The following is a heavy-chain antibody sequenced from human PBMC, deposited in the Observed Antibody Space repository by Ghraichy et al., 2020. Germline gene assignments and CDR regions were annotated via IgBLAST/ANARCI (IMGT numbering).Heavy chain of an antibody. CDR3: ARDRGDYGDYALDF. CDR1: GFTLTGHA. Sequence: LSLTCEMSGFTLTGHAMHWVRQAPGQGLEWVAMTWYDGSSDYYGDSVKGRFTISRDNSKNTLYLQIHSLRVEDTAVYFCARDRGDYGDYALDFWGQGTLVTVSS. CDR2: TWYDGSSD. D-gene: IGHD4-17*01. V-gene: IGHV3-33*01. J-gene: IGHJ4*01.